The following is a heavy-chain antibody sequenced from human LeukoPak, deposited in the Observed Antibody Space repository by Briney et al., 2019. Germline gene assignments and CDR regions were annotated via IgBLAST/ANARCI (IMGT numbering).Heavy chain of an antibody. CDR2: SNPNSGGT. Sequence: ASVKVSCKASGYTFTGYYMHWVRQAPGQGLEWMGWSNPNSGGTNYAQKFQGRVTITRDTSISTAYMELSRLRSDDTAVYYCARVREYSSSSFDPAFDYWGQGTLVTVSS. CDR1: GYTFTGYY. CDR3: ARVREYSSSSFDPAFDY. J-gene: IGHJ4*02. D-gene: IGHD6-6*01. V-gene: IGHV1-2*02.